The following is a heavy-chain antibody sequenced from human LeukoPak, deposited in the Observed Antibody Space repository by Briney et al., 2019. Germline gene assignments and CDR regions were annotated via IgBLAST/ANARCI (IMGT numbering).Heavy chain of an antibody. CDR1: GFTVSTYS. Sequence: PGGSLRLSCAASGFTVSTYSMSWVCQAPGKGLEWVATFSSGGRTSYADSVKGRFTISRDTSQNTVFLQMNSLRDEDTALYYCASILYGWGQGTLVTVSS. D-gene: IGHD2-2*02. J-gene: IGHJ4*02. CDR3: ASILYG. CDR2: FSSGGRT. V-gene: IGHV3-53*01.